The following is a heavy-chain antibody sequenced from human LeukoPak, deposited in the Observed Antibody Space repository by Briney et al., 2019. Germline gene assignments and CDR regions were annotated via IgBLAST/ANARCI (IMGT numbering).Heavy chain of an antibody. Sequence: GRSLRLSCAASGFTFSSYWMSWVRQAPGKGLEWVANIKQDGSEKYYVDSVKGRFTISRDNAKNSLYLQMNSLRAEDTAVYYCARDRDTYYFDYWGQGTLVTVSS. CDR1: GFTFSSYW. CDR2: IKQDGSEK. J-gene: IGHJ4*02. CDR3: ARDRDTYYFDY. V-gene: IGHV3-7*03.